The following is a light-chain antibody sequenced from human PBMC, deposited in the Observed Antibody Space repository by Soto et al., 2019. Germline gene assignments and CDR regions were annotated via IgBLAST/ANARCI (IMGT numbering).Light chain of an antibody. CDR3: QKADSFPIT. Sequence: DLQMTQSPSSVSASLGDSVTISCRASEDINSRLAWYQQKPGNAPKLLIYAAFILQSGVPSRFSGYGSGTDFTLSISSLQPEDFATYYCQKADSFPITCGQGTRLEIK. J-gene: IGKJ5*01. CDR2: AAF. V-gene: IGKV1-12*01. CDR1: EDINSR.